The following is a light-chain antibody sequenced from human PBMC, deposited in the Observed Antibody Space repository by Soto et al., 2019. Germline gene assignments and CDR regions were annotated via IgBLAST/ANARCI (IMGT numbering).Light chain of an antibody. J-gene: IGKJ5*01. V-gene: IGKV3-15*01. CDR1: QGVTTN. CDR2: GAS. Sequence: EIVMTQSPASLSVSPVERVTLSCRAGQGVTTNFAWYQQKPGQAPRLLIYGASTRATGIPARFSGSGSGAEFTLTISSLQSEDFAVYYCQQYNNWPITFGQGTRLEIK. CDR3: QQYNNWPIT.